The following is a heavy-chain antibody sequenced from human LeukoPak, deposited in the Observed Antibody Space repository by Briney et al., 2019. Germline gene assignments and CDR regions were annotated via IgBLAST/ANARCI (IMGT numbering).Heavy chain of an antibody. V-gene: IGHV3-21*01. J-gene: IGHJ4*02. D-gene: IGHD3-3*01. CDR1: GFTFSSYS. Sequence: GGSLILSCAASGFTFSSYSMNWVRQAPGKGLEWVSSISSSSSYMYYADSVKGRFTISRDNAKNSLYLQMNSLRAEDTAVYYCARVHLEWLSSPFDYWGQGTLVTVSS. CDR3: ARVHLEWLSSPFDY. CDR2: ISSSSSYM.